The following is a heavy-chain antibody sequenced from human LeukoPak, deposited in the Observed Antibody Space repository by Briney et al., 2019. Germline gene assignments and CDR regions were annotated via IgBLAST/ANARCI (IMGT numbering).Heavy chain of an antibody. Sequence: PSETLSLTCTVSGGSISSYYWSWIRQPPGKGLEWIGYIYYSESINYNPSLKSRVTISVDTSKNQFSLKLSSVTAADTAVYYCARMVAVAGTHDYWGQGTLVTVSS. CDR1: GGSISSYY. CDR2: IYYSESI. J-gene: IGHJ4*02. D-gene: IGHD6-19*01. V-gene: IGHV4-59*01. CDR3: ARMVAVAGTHDY.